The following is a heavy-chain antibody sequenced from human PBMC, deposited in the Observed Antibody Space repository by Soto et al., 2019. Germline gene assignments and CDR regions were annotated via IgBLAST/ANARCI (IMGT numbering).Heavy chain of an antibody. V-gene: IGHV3-48*01. D-gene: IGHD3-9*01. CDR1: GFTFSSYS. Sequence: GGSLRLSCAASGFTFSSYSMNWIRQAPGKGLEWVSYISSSSSTIYYADSVKGRFTISRDNAKNSLYLQMNSLRAEDTAVYYCARDRRNYDIFVWGKGTTVTVSS. CDR3: ARDRRNYDIFV. J-gene: IGHJ6*04. CDR2: ISSSSSTI.